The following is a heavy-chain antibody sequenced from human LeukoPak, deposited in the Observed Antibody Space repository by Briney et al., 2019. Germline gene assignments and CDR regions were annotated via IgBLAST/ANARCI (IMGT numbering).Heavy chain of an antibody. CDR3: ARDCMGGNGEKWFDP. CDR2: IYYSGST. Sequence: SETLSLTCTVSGGSISSYYWGWIRQPPGKGLEWIGSIYYSGSTYYNPSLKSRVTISVDTSKNHFSLKMSSVTAADTALYYCARDCMGGNGEKWFDPWGQGSLVTVSS. CDR1: GGSISSYY. D-gene: IGHD4-17*01. J-gene: IGHJ5*02. V-gene: IGHV4-39*02.